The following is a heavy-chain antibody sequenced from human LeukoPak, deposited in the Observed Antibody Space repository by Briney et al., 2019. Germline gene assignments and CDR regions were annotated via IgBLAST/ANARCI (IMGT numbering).Heavy chain of an antibody. J-gene: IGHJ4*02. CDR2: ISSSSSTI. V-gene: IGHV3-48*01. Sequence: PGGSLRLSWAASGFTFSSYSMNWVRQAPGKGLEWVSYISSSSSTIYYADSVKGRFTISRDNARNSLYLQMNSLRAEDTAVYYCARDYYDSSGYYPLWGQGTLVTVSS. CDR1: GFTFSSYS. D-gene: IGHD3-22*01. CDR3: ARDYYDSSGYYPL.